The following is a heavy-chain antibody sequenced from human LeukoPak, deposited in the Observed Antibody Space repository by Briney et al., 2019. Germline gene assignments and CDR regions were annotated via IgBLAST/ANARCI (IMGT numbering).Heavy chain of an antibody. CDR2: VNTVSSYI. J-gene: IGHJ4*02. D-gene: IGHD3-22*01. V-gene: IGHV3-21*01. Sequence: GGSLRLSCAASGFTFSDYSMNWVRQAPGKGLEWVASVNTVSSYIYYADSMRGRFTISRDNAKNSLFLQMNSLGAEDTAVYYCARLGRNSDRSDFFYYYDHWGQGTLVTVSS. CDR3: ARLGRNSDRSDFFYYYDH. CDR1: GFTFSDYS.